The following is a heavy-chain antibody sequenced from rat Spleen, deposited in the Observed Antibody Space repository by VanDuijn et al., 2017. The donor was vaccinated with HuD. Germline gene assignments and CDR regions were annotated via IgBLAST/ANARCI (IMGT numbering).Heavy chain of an antibody. Sequence: EVQLQESGPGLVKPSQSLSLTCSVTGYSITSSYRWNWIRKFPGNKLEWMGYINSAGTTNYTPSLKRRISITRDTSKNQFFLQVNSVTTEDTATYYCASLYSSYSLYYFDYWGQGVMVTVSS. CDR3: ASLYSSYSLYYFDY. CDR1: GYSITSSYR. D-gene: IGHD1-2*01. J-gene: IGHJ2*01. V-gene: IGHV3-3*01. CDR2: INSAGTT.